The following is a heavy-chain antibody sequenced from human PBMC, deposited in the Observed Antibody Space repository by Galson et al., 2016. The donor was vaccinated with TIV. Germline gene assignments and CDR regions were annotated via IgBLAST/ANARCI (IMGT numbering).Heavy chain of an antibody. CDR1: GNTFTSYT. Sequence: SVKVSCKASGNTFTSYTLHWVRQAPGQRLEWMGWINVDNGNTKYSQKFQGRVTITRDTSATTAYMELSSLRAEDTAVYYCARDRVVDATYYYYYYYGMDVWGQGTAVTVSS. CDR2: INVDNGNT. D-gene: IGHD1-26*01. CDR3: ARDRVVDATYYYYYYYGMDV. V-gene: IGHV1-3*01. J-gene: IGHJ6*02.